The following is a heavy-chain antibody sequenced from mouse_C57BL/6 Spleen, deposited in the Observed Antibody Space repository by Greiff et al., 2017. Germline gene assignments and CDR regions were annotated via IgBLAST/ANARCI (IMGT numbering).Heavy chain of an antibody. CDR3: DCDGGECAWFAD. CDR2: IYPGNGDT. J-gene: IGHJ3*01. D-gene: IGHD4-1*01. V-gene: IGHV1-76*01. Sequence: VQLQQSGAELVRPGASVKLSCKASGYTFTGYCMNWVKQRPGQGLEWIGRIYPGNGDTNYNEKFKGKATLTAEKSSSTAYMQLSSLTSEDSAVYWWDCDGGECAWFADWGQGTLVTVSA. CDR1: GYTFTGYC.